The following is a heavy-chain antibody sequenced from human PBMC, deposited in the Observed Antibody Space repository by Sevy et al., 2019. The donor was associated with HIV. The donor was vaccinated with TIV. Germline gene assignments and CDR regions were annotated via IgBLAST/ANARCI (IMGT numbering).Heavy chain of an antibody. D-gene: IGHD3-10*01. CDR1: GGSISSSSYY. J-gene: IGHJ5*02. CDR2: IYYSGST. Sequence: SETLSLTCTVSGGSISSSSYYWGWIRQPPGKGLEWIGSIYYSGSTYYNPSLKSRFTISVDTSKNQFSLKLSSVTAADTAVYYCASLLWFGELSPNYNWFDPWGQGTLVTVSS. V-gene: IGHV4-39*01. CDR3: ASLLWFGELSPNYNWFDP.